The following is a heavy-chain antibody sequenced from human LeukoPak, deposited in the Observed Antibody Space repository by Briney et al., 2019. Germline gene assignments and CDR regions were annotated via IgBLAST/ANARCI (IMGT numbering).Heavy chain of an antibody. Sequence: SVKVSCKASGGTFSSYAISWVRQAPGQGLEWMGRIIPILGIANYAQKFQGRVTITADKSTSTAYMELSSLRSEDTAVYYCARLTEMATTPFDYWGQGTLVTVSS. CDR3: ARLTEMATTPFDY. V-gene: IGHV1-69*04. CDR2: IIPILGIA. J-gene: IGHJ4*02. D-gene: IGHD5-24*01. CDR1: GGTFSSYA.